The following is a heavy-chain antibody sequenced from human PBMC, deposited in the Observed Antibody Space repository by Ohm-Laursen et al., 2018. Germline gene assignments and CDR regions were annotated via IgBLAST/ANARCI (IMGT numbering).Heavy chain of an antibody. Sequence: SLRLSCAATGFTFSDTWMSWVRQAPGKGLEWVGRITLKTDGETTDYAAPVKGRFTISRDDPKNILSLQMNSLKNEDTAIYYCITGVGATPLDYWGQGTLVTVSS. D-gene: IGHD1-26*01. CDR1: GFTFSDTW. CDR2: ITLKTDGETT. J-gene: IGHJ4*02. CDR3: ITGVGATPLDY. V-gene: IGHV3-15*01.